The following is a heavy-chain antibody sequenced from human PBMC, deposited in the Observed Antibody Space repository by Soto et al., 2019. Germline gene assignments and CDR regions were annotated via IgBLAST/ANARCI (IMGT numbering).Heavy chain of an antibody. CDR1: GGTFSSYT. CDR3: ARSRYGDYSTYFGY. D-gene: IGHD4-17*01. Sequence: QVQLVQSGAEVKKPGSSVKVSCKASGGTFSSYTISWVRQAPGQGLEWMGRIIPILGIANYAQKFQGRVTINPEQSKGTAYMELSSLRSEETGGDYCARSRYGDYSTYFGYWGQGTLVTVSS. CDR2: IIPILGIA. J-gene: IGHJ4*02. V-gene: IGHV1-69*02.